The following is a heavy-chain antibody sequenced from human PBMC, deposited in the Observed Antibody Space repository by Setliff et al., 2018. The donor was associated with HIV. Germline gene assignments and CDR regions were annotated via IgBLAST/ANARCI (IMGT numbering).Heavy chain of an antibody. CDR2: LYVSGDT. V-gene: IGHV4-4*07. CDR3: ALTGHRLLRGYMDV. D-gene: IGHD2-15*01. J-gene: IGHJ6*03. CDR1: DDPISSYY. Sequence: SDTLSLTCYVTDDPISSYYWSWVRQPAGKGLEWIGRLYVSGDTNYNPSLKSRVTMSLDTSKKHFSLNLKSVTAADTAVYYCALTGHRLLRGYMDVWGKGTTVT.